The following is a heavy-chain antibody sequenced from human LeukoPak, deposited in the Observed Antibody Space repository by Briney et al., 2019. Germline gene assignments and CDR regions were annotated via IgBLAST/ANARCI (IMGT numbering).Heavy chain of an antibody. Sequence: SETLSLTCTVSGGSISSSSYYWSWIRQPPGKGLEWIGYIYYSGSTNYNPSLKSRVTISVDTSKNQFSLKLSSVTAADTAVYYCARGYGLGATFDYWGQGTLVTVSS. CDR2: IYYSGST. CDR1: GGSISSSSYY. V-gene: IGHV4-61*01. D-gene: IGHD1-26*01. CDR3: ARGYGLGATFDY. J-gene: IGHJ4*02.